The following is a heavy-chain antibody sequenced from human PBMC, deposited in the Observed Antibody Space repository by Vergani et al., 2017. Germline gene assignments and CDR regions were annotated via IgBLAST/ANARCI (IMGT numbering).Heavy chain of an antibody. CDR2: INPSGGST. CDR3: ARHSGSSGYYSSIWYFDL. D-gene: IGHD3-22*01. V-gene: IGHV1-46*01. CDR1: GYTFTSYY. Sequence: QVQLVQSGAEVKKPGASVKVSCKASGYTFTSYYMHWVRQAPGQGLEWMGIINPSGGSTSYAQKFQGRVTMTRDTSTSTVYMELSSLRSEDTAVYYCARHSGSSGYYSSIWYFDLWGRGTLVTVSS. J-gene: IGHJ2*01.